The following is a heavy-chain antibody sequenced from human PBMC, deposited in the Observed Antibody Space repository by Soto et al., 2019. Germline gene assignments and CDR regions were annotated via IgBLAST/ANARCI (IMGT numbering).Heavy chain of an antibody. CDR1: GFTFSSYG. Sequence: PGGSLRLSCAASGFTFSSYGMHWVRQAPGKGLEWVAVIWYDGSNKYYADSVKGRFTISRDNSKNTLYLQMNSLRAEDTAVYYCARDFRQLVHLYVFDYWGQGTLVTVSS. CDR2: IWYDGSNK. CDR3: ARDFRQLVHLYVFDY. J-gene: IGHJ4*02. D-gene: IGHD6-13*01. V-gene: IGHV3-33*01.